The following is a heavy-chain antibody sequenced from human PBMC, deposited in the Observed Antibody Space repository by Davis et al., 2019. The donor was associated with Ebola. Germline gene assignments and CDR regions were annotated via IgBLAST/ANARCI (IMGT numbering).Heavy chain of an antibody. J-gene: IGHJ6*04. CDR1: GDSVSSGG. Sequence: HSQTPSLTRAISGDSVSSGGWNWIRQSPSRGLAWLGRTYYNSKWYNDYAVSVKSRITINPDTSKNQFSLQLSSVTPEDTGLYYCARGWFRGSMDVWGEGTTVTVSS. V-gene: IGHV6-1*01. CDR2: TYYNSKWYN. CDR3: ARGWFRGSMDV. D-gene: IGHD3-10*01.